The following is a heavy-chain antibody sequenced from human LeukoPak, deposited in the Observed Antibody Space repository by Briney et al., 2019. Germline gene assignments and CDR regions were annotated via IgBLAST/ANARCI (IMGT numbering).Heavy chain of an antibody. CDR1: GGSFSGYY. V-gene: IGHV4-34*01. CDR2: INHSGST. CDR3: ARGPALYNWNYVVSWFDP. D-gene: IGHD1-7*01. J-gene: IGHJ5*02. Sequence: PSETLSLTCAVYGGSFSGYYWSWIRQPPGKGLEWIGEINHSGSTIYNPSLKSRVTISVDTSKNQFSLKLSSVTAADTAVYYCARGPALYNWNYVVSWFDPWGQGTLVTVSS.